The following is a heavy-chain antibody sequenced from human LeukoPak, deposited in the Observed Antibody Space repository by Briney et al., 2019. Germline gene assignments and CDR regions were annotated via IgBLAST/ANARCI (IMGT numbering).Heavy chain of an antibody. CDR2: ISSSGGTK. V-gene: IGHV3-48*03. CDR1: GFTFSSYE. CDR3: ARGDTVMVTAVAGTGVDLDY. J-gene: IGHJ4*02. Sequence: PGGSLRLSCAASGFTFSSYEMNWVRQAPGKGLEWVSQISSSGGTKYYADSVKGRFTTSRDNAKNSVYLQMNTLRAEDTAVYYCARGDTVMVTAVAGTGVDLDYWGQGTLVTVSS. D-gene: IGHD6-19*01.